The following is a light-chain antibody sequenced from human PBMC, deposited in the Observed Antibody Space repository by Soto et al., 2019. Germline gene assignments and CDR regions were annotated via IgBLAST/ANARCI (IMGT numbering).Light chain of an antibody. CDR2: DAS. CDR3: HQYDNRPFT. J-gene: IGKJ2*01. V-gene: IGKV1-33*01. Sequence: IQMTQSPSSLSASVGDRVTITCQASRDIDNYLNWYQQKPGKAPNLLIYDASNLETGVPLRFSGSRSGTHFTLTISSLQPDDIGTYYGHQYDNRPFTFGQGTKLEIK. CDR1: RDIDNY.